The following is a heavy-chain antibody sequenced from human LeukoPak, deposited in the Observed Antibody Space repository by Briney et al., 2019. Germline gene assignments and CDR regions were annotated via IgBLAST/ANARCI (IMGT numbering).Heavy chain of an antibody. CDR3: AKDGPRRDGYNDH. V-gene: IGHV3-30*02. CDR1: GFTFSRYG. Sequence: PGGSLRLSCAASGFTFSRYGMHWVRQAPGKGLEWVAFIRYDGTDKYYADSVKGRFTISRDNSRNTLYLQMNSLRAEDTAVFYCAKDGPRRDGYNDHWGQGTLVTVSS. J-gene: IGHJ4*02. D-gene: IGHD5-24*01. CDR2: IRYDGTDK.